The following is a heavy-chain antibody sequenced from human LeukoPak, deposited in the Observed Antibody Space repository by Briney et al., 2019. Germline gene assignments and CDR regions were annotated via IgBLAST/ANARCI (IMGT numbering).Heavy chain of an antibody. CDR3: ARGGITMVRGVNGNNWFDP. V-gene: IGHV1-2*02. CDR2: INPNSGGT. CDR1: GYTFTGYY. J-gene: IGHJ5*02. D-gene: IGHD3-10*01. Sequence: VASVKVSCKASGYTFTGYYMHWVRQAPGQGLEWMGWINPNSGGTNYAQKFQGRVTMTRDTSISTAYMELSSLRSEDTAVYYCARGGITMVRGVNGNNWFDPWGQGTLVTVSS.